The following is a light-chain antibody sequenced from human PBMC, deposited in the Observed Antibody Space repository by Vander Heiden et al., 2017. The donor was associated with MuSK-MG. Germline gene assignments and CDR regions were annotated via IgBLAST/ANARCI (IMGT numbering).Light chain of an antibody. V-gene: IGLV2-23*01. CDR3: CSYAGSSMV. J-gene: IGLJ2*01. CDR2: EGS. CDR1: SSYVGSDNL. Sequence: QSALTQPASVSGSPGQWITISCTGNSSYVGSDNLVSWYQQHPGKAPKLMIYEGSKRPSGVSNRFSGYKSGYTASLTISGLQADDEAYYYCCSYAGSSMVFGGGTKLTVL.